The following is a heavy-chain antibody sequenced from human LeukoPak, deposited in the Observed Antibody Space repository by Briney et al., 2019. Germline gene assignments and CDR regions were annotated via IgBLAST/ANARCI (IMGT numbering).Heavy chain of an antibody. CDR2: ISDSGSST. D-gene: IGHD3-10*01. CDR1: GFTFSSYA. CDR3: ARERMYSGSGSTFPYYDY. V-gene: IGHV3-23*01. Sequence: PGGSLRLSCAASGFTFSSYAMRWVRQAPGKGLEWVSGISDSGSSTYYADSVKGRFTISRDNARNALFLEMNSLRAEDTAVYYCARERMYSGSGSTFPYYDYWGQGTLVIVSS. J-gene: IGHJ4*02.